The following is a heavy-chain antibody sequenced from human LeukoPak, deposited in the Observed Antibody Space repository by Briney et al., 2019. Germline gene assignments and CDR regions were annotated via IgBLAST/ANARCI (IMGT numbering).Heavy chain of an antibody. CDR1: GGSISSYY. CDR3: ARAREMGSSGWPEYFQH. Sequence: SETLSLTCTVSGGSISSYYWSWIRQPAGKGLEWIGRIYTSGSTNYNPSLKSRVTMSVDTSKNQFSLKLSSVTAADTAVYYCARAREMGSSGWPEYFQHWGQGTLVTVSS. D-gene: IGHD6-19*01. V-gene: IGHV4-4*07. CDR2: IYTSGST. J-gene: IGHJ1*01.